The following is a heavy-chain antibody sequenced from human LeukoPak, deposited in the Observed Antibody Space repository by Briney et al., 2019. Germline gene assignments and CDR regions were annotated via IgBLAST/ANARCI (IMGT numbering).Heavy chain of an antibody. CDR2: IKQDGSEK. CDR1: GFTFSTYW. D-gene: IGHD6-13*01. Sequence: GGSLRLSCAASGFTFSTYWMSWVRQAPGKGLEWVANIKQDGSEKYYVDSVKGRFTISRDNGKNSLYLQMNSLRAEDTAVYYCARGTVSTAAADTFDYWGQGTLVTVSS. V-gene: IGHV3-7*01. CDR3: ARGTVSTAAADTFDY. J-gene: IGHJ4*02.